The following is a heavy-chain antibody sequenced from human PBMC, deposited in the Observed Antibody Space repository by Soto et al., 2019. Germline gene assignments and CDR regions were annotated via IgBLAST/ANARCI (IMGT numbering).Heavy chain of an antibody. Sequence: ASLKVACNASGYTFTVYYMHCVRQTTGQGFEWMGWINPNSGGTNYAQKFQGWVTMTRDTSISTAYMELSRLRSDDTAVYFCASTRKYYYDTTGYDAFDIWGQGTMVTVSS. CDR1: GYTFTVYY. CDR2: INPNSGGT. V-gene: IGHV1-2*04. CDR3: ASTRKYYYDTTGYDAFDI. D-gene: IGHD3-22*01. J-gene: IGHJ3*02.